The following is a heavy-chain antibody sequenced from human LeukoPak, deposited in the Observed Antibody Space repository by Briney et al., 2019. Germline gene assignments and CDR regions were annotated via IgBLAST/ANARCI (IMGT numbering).Heavy chain of an antibody. V-gene: IGHV3-9*01. CDR3: AKDPYSSGWYNWFDP. D-gene: IGHD6-19*01. CDR2: ISWNSGSI. CDR1: GFTFDDYA. Sequence: PGGSLRLSCAASGFTFDDYAMHWVRQAPGKGLEWVSGISWNSGSIGYADSVKGRFTISRDNSKNTLYLQMNSLRAEDTAVYYCAKDPYSSGWYNWFDPWGQGTLVTVSS. J-gene: IGHJ5*02.